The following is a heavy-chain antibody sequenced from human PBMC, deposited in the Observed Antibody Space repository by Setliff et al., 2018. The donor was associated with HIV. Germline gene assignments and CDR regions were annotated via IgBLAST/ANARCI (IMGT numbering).Heavy chain of an antibody. J-gene: IGHJ4*02. CDR2: TSHSGKT. Sequence: SETLSLTCTVSGYSISSGHYWSWIRQPPGQGLEWIGETSHSGKTNYNPSLKSRVTISVDTSKNQFSLKLTSVTAADTAVYYCVTSSSWSSRLNFWGPGMLVTVSS. CDR3: VTSSSWSSRLNF. D-gene: IGHD2-2*01. CDR1: GYSISSGHY. V-gene: IGHV4-38-2*02.